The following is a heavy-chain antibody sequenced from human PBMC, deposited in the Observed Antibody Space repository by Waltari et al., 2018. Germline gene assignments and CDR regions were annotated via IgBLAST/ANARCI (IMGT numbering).Heavy chain of an antibody. D-gene: IGHD7-27*01. CDR3: ARVTRRNWGRAFDI. V-gene: IGHV1-8*01. J-gene: IGHJ3*02. CDR2: MNPNSGNT. Sequence: QVQLVQSGAEEKKPGASVKVSCKASGYTFTSYEINWVRQATGQGLEWMGWMNPNSGNTGYAQKFQGRVTMTRNTSISTAYMELSSLRSEDTAVYYCARVTRRNWGRAFDIWGQGTMVTVSS. CDR1: GYTFTSYE.